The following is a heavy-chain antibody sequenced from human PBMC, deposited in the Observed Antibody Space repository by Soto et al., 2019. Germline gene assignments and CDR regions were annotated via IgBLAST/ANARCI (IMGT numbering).Heavy chain of an antibody. V-gene: IGHV3-30*18. CDR2: ISNDGSNK. D-gene: IGHD2-15*01. Sequence: QVQLVESGGGVVQPGRSLRLSCAASGFTFSSYGMHWVRQAPGKGLEWVAVISNDGSNKYYADSVKGRFTISRDNSKNTLYLQMNSLRAEDTAVYYCAKVPLPGYCSGGSCYSIDYWGQGTLVTVSS. CDR1: GFTFSSYG. J-gene: IGHJ4*02. CDR3: AKVPLPGYCSGGSCYSIDY.